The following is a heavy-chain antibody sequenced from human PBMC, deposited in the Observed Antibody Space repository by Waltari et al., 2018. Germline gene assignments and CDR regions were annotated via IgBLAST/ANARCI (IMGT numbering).Heavy chain of an antibody. CDR3: AKDQNDAFDI. Sequence: EVQLLESGGGLVQPGGSLRLSCAASGFTFSSYAMSWVRQAPGKGLEWVSVIDSGGSTYYADSVKGRFTISRDNSKNTLYLQMNSLRAEDTAVYYCAKDQNDAFDIWGQGTMVTVSS. V-gene: IGHV3-23*03. J-gene: IGHJ3*02. CDR1: GFTFSSYA. CDR2: IDSGGST.